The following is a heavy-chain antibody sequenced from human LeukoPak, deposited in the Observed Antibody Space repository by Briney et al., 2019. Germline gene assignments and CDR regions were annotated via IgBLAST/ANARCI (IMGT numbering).Heavy chain of an antibody. Sequence: GGSLGLSCTASGFTLGDYAMSWFRQAPGKGLEWVGFIRSKAYGGTTEYAASVKGRFTISRDDSKSIAYLQMNSLKTEDTAVYYCTRARRGYSGYDSDYWGQGTLVTVSS. V-gene: IGHV3-49*03. CDR1: GFTLGDYA. CDR2: IRSKAYGGTT. J-gene: IGHJ4*02. D-gene: IGHD5-12*01. CDR3: TRARRGYSGYDSDY.